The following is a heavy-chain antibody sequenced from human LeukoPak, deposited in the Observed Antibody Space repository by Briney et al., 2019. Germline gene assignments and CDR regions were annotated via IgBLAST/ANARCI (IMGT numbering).Heavy chain of an antibody. D-gene: IGHD1-26*01. Sequence: YPSETLSLTCTVPGDSIGSYFWSWIRQPPGKGLEWIGYNSGSTNYNPSLKSRVTILLDRSKNQFSLKLSSVTAADTAIYYCARGRGYGGNYLRSFDIWGQGTMVTVSS. CDR1: GDSIGSYF. J-gene: IGHJ3*02. CDR2: NSGST. V-gene: IGHV4-59*08. CDR3: ARGRGYGGNYLRSFDI.